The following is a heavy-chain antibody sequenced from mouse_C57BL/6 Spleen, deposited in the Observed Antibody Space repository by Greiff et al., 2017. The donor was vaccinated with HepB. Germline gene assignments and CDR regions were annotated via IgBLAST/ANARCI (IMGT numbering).Heavy chain of an antibody. CDR3: AGITTGAWFAY. CDR1: GYAFSSSW. CDR2: IYPGDGDT. Sequence: VKLQESGPELVKPGASVKISCKASGYAFSSSWMNWVKQRPGKGLEWIGRIYPGDGDTNYNGKFKGKATLTADKSSRTAYMQLSSLTSEDSAVYFCAGITTGAWFAYWGQGTLVTVSA. V-gene: IGHV1-82*01. D-gene: IGHD2-4*01. J-gene: IGHJ3*01.